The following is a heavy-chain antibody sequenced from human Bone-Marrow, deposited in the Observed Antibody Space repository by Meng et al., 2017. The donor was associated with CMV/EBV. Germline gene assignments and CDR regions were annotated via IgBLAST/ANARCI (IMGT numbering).Heavy chain of an antibody. Sequence: SETLSLTCTVSGGSISSSSYYWGWIRQPPGKGLEWIGYIYYSGSTNYNPSLKSRVTISVDTSKNQFSLKLSSVTAADTAVYYCARASYYDFWSGNYGMDVWGQGTTVTVSS. J-gene: IGHJ6*02. D-gene: IGHD3-3*01. CDR1: GGSISSSSYY. V-gene: IGHV4-61*05. CDR3: ARASYYDFWSGNYGMDV. CDR2: IYYSGST.